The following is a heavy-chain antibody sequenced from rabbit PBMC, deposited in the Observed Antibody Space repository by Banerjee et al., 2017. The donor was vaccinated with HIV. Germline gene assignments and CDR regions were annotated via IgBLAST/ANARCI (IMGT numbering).Heavy chain of an antibody. J-gene: IGHJ4*01. Sequence: QSLEESGGDLVKPGASLTLTCTASGFSFTSSYWICWVRQAPGKGLEWIACIYAGKSARTYYANWAKGRFTISETSSTTVALQMTSLTAADTATYFCARDLAGVIGWNFNLWGQGTLVTVS. CDR3: ARDLAGVIGWNFNL. D-gene: IGHD4-1*01. V-gene: IGHV1S40*01. CDR2: IYAGKSART. CDR1: GFSFTSSYW.